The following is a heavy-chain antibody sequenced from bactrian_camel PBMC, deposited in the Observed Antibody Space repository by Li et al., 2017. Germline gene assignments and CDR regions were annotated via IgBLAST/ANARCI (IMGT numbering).Heavy chain of an antibody. D-gene: IGHD5*01. Sequence: QLVESGGGSVQAGGSLRLSCAASGYTYNRNCMAWFRQAPGKEREGVARIATGSGNTYYADSVKGRFTISRDNAKNTVYLQMNSLQPEDTAVYYCVRLFNEGNWGQGTQVTVS. CDR1: GYTYNRNC. CDR3: VRLFNEGN. V-gene: IGHV3S25*01. J-gene: IGHJ4*01. CDR2: IATGSGNT.